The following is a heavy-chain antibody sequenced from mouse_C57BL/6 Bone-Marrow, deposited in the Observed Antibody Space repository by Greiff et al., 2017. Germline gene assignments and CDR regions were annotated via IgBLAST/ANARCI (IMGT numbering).Heavy chain of an antibody. CDR1: GYSITSGYY. Sequence: EVKLMESGPGLVKPSQSLSLTCSVTGYSITSGYYWNWIRQFPGNKLEWMGYISYDGSNNYNPSLKNRISITRDTSKNQFFLKLNSVTTEDTATYYCATLLLRGYWGQGTTLTVSS. CDR2: ISYDGSN. CDR3: ATLLLRGY. J-gene: IGHJ2*01. V-gene: IGHV3-6*01. D-gene: IGHD1-1*01.